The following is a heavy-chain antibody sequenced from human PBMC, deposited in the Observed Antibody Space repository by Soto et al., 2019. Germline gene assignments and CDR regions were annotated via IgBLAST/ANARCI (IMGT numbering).Heavy chain of an antibody. CDR3: ARVALGGFGELFLDY. J-gene: IGHJ4*02. CDR1: GYTFTGYY. Sequence: QVQLVQSGAEVKKPGASVKVSCKASGYTFTGYYMHWVRQAPGQGLEWMGWINPNSGGTNYAQKFQGRVTMTRDTSINTAYMELSRLRSDDTAVYYCARVALGGFGELFLDYWGQGTLVTVSS. D-gene: IGHD3-10*01. V-gene: IGHV1-2*02. CDR2: INPNSGGT.